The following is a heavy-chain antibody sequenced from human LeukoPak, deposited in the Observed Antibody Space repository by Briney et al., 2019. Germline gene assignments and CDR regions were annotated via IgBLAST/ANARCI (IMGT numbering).Heavy chain of an antibody. Sequence: SVKVSCKASGGTFSSYAISWVRQAPGQGLEWMGGIIPIFGTANYAQKFQGRVTITADESTSTAYMELSSLRSEDTAVYYCAKTSTVWFGELVGPFYYYGMDVWGQGTTVPVSS. D-gene: IGHD3-10*01. V-gene: IGHV1-69*13. J-gene: IGHJ6*02. CDR3: AKTSTVWFGELVGPFYYYGMDV. CDR2: IIPIFGTA. CDR1: GGTFSSYA.